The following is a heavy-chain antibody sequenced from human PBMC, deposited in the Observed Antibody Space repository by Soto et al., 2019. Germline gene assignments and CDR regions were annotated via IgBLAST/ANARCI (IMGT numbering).Heavy chain of an antibody. V-gene: IGHV3-9*01. CDR1: GFTFDDYA. CDR2: ISWNSGSI. J-gene: IGHJ3*02. CDR3: AKDRRRLAAAPENDAFDI. Sequence: EVQLVESGGGLVQPGRSLRLSCAASGFTFDDYAMHWVRQAPGKGLEWVSGISWNSGSIGYADSVKGRFTISRDNAKNSQYLQMNSLRAEDTALYYCAKDRRRLAAAPENDAFDIWGQGTMVTVSS. D-gene: IGHD6-13*01.